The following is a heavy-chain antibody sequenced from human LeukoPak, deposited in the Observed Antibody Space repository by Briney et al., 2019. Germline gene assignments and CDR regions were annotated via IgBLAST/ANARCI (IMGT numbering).Heavy chain of an antibody. CDR1: GFTVSGNC. Sequence: GGSLRLSCAASGFTVSGNCMSWVRQAPGKGLEWVSVIYSGGTIYYADSVKGRFTISRDNLKNTLSLEMNSLRAEDTAVYYCARHRGGPDSAFDYWGQGTLVTVSP. V-gene: IGHV3-53*01. D-gene: IGHD3-16*01. CDR3: ARHRGGPDSAFDY. J-gene: IGHJ4*02. CDR2: IYSGGTI.